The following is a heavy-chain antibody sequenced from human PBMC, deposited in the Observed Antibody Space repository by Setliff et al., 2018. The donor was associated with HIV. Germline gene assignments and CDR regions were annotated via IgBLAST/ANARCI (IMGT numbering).Heavy chain of an antibody. CDR2: IDPEDGET. CDR1: GYTLSDYY. CDR3: ASFLFRDSTDEYYLPPGDYPLYYFDY. J-gene: IGHJ4*02. Sequence: ASVKVSCKASGYTLSDYYIHWVQQAPGKGLEWMGRIDPEDGETIYAENFQGRVTMTADTSTNTAYMELGSLRFDDTAVYYCASFLFRDSTDEYYLPPGDYPLYYFDYWAQGTLVTVSS. D-gene: IGHD3-10*01. V-gene: IGHV1-69-2*01.